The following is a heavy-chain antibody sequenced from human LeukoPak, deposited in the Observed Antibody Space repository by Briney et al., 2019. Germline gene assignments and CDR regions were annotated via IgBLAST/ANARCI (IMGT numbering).Heavy chain of an antibody. J-gene: IGHJ4*02. D-gene: IGHD6-19*01. V-gene: IGHV1-18*01. Sequence: ASVKVSCKASGYTFTSYGISWVRQAPGQGLEWMGWISAYNGNTNCAQKLQGRVTMTTDTSTNTVYMELRSLRSDDTAVYYCARGGTSGWRTPNDDYWGQGTLVTVSS. CDR2: ISAYNGNT. CDR3: ARGGTSGWRTPNDDY. CDR1: GYTFTSYG.